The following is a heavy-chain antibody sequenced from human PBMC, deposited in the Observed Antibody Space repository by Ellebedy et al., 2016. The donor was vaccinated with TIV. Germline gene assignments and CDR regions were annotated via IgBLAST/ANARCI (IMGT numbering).Heavy chain of an antibody. J-gene: IGHJ5*02. V-gene: IGHV5-51*01. D-gene: IGHD4-11*01. Sequence: ASVKVSCKGSGYSFTSYWIGWVRQMPGKGLEWMGIIYPGDSDTRYSPSFQGQVTIPADKSINTAYLQWSSLKASDTAMYYCARAFYSNFGPDPWGQGTLVTVSS. CDR3: ARAFYSNFGPDP. CDR2: IYPGDSDT. CDR1: GYSFTSYW.